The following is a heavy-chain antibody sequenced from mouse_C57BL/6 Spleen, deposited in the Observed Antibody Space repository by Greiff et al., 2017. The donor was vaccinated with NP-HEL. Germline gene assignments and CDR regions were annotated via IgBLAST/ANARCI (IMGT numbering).Heavy chain of an antibody. J-gene: IGHJ2*01. CDR2: IHPSDSDT. Sequence: QVQLKQPGAELVKPGASVKVSCKASGYTFTSYWMHWVKQRPGQGLEWIGRIHPSDSDTNYNQKFKGKATLTVDKSSSTAYMQLSSLTSEDSAVYYCAIPHIYYGNLYYFDYWGQGTTLTVSS. V-gene: IGHV1-74*01. D-gene: IGHD2-1*01. CDR3: AIPHIYYGNLYYFDY. CDR1: GYTFTSYW.